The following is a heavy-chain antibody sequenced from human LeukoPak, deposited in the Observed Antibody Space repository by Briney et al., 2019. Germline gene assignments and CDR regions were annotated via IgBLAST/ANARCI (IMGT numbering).Heavy chain of an antibody. D-gene: IGHD2-2*01. CDR3: ARPPHELVSAAPFDY. CDR2: ILPNSGDT. CDR1: GYTFPLHY. Sequence: ASVKVSCKASGYTFPLHYIHWLRQAPGEGLEWVGWILPNSGDTFYAQRFRGRVTMTSDTSTNTAYMDLYKLTSDDTAVYFCARPPHELVSAAPFDYWGQGTLVTVSS. J-gene: IGHJ4*02. V-gene: IGHV1-2*02.